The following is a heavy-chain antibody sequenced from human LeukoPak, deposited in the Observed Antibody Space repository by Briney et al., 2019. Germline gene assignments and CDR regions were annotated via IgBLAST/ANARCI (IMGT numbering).Heavy chain of an antibody. CDR1: GFPFSSYA. D-gene: IGHD3-22*01. V-gene: IGHV3-48*04. CDR3: ARDVDSSGYWYYFDY. J-gene: IGHJ4*02. CDR2: ISNRWNTI. Sequence: GALLLPCAGSGFPFSSYAMHWARPGPRTGLEGVSYISNRWNTIYYADSVKGRFTISRDNAKNSLYLQMNSLRAEDTAVYYCARDVDSSGYWYYFDYWGQGTLVTVSS.